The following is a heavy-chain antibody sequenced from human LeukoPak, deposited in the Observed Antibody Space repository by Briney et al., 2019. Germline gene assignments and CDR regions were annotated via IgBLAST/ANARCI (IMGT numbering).Heavy chain of an antibody. CDR1: GFIFSSYE. D-gene: IGHD6-13*01. CDR2: ISISGSII. Sequence: GGSLRLSCAASGFIFSSYEMNWVRQAPGKGLEWVSYISISGSIIYYADSVKGRFTISRDNAKNSLYLQMNSLRDEDTAVYYCARDPAAHRDYYYMDVWGKGTTVTIPS. V-gene: IGHV3-48*03. CDR3: ARDPAAHRDYYYMDV. J-gene: IGHJ6*03.